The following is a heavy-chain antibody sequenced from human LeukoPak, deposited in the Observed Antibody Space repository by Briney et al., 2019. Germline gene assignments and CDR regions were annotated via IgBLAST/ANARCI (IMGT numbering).Heavy chain of an antibody. CDR1: GYTFTSYG. J-gene: IGHJ4*02. Sequence: ASVKVSFKASGYTFTSYGISWVRQAPGQGLEWMGWISVYNGNTNYAQKFQNRVTMTTDTSTSTAYMELRSLRSDDTAVYYCARDVPVDGYSGYELDYWGQGTLVTVSS. V-gene: IGHV1-18*01. D-gene: IGHD5-12*01. CDR2: ISVYNGNT. CDR3: ARDVPVDGYSGYELDY.